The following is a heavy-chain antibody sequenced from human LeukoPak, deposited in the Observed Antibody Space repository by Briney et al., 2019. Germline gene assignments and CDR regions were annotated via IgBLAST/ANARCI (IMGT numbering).Heavy chain of an antibody. CDR1: GFTFSTYW. CDR3: ARDRSGRPYRSGDAFDI. D-gene: IGHD3-10*01. Sequence: HTGGSLRLSCAASGFTFSTYWMYWVRQAPGKGPEWVSYINPDGRKTTYADSVKGRFTISRDNAKNTLYLQMNSLRAEDTAVYYCARDRSGRPYRSGDAFDIWGQGTMVTVSS. J-gene: IGHJ3*02. CDR2: INPDGRKT. V-gene: IGHV3-74*01.